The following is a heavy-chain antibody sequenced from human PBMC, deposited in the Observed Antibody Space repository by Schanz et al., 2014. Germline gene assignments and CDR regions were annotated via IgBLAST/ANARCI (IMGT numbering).Heavy chain of an antibody. Sequence: QVQLVESGGGVVQPGRSLRLSCAASRFTFSSYTMHWVRQAPGKGLEWVALISYDGSNKYYADSVKGRFAISRENSKNTMFLQMSSLRPADTAVYYCATGRAASNFGSEYFLYWGQGTLVTVSS. CDR2: ISYDGSNK. CDR1: RFTFSSYT. CDR3: ATGRAASNFGSEYFLY. J-gene: IGHJ1*01. D-gene: IGHD6-13*01. V-gene: IGHV3-30*09.